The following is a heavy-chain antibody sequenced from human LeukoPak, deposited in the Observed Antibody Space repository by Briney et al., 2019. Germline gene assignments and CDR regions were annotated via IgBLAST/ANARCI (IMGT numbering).Heavy chain of an antibody. CDR2: IYYSGST. J-gene: IGHJ4*02. CDR1: GGSISSYY. CDR3: ARMDTAMVRGLDY. Sequence: PSETLSLTCTVSGGSISSYYWSWIRQPPGQGLEWIGYIYYSGSTNYNPSLKSRVTISVDTSKNQFSLKLSSVTAADTAVYYCARMDTAMVRGLDYWGQGTLVTVSS. D-gene: IGHD5-18*01. V-gene: IGHV4-59*01.